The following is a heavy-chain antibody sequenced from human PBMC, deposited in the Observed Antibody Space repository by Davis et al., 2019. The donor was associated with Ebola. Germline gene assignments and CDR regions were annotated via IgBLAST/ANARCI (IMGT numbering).Heavy chain of an antibody. J-gene: IGHJ6*02. CDR2: IYHSGST. V-gene: IGHV4-39*07. CDR1: GGSISSSSYY. CDR3: ARNYDILGGYYYGMDV. Sequence: PSETLSLTCTVSGGSISSSSYYWGWIRQPPGKGLEWIGEIYHSGSTNYNPSLKSRVTISVDKSKNQFSLKLSSVTAADTAVYYCARNYDILGGYYYGMDVWGQGTTVTVSS. D-gene: IGHD3-9*01.